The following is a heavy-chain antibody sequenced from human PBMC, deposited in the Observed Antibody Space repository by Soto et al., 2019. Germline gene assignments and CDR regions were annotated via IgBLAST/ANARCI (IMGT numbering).Heavy chain of an antibody. V-gene: IGHV3-30*18. CDR3: AKGYGSGSYYIRDNWFDP. Sequence: QVQLVESGGGVVQPGRSLRLSCAASGFTFSSYGMHWVRQAPGKGLEWVAVISYDGSNKYYADSVKGRFTISRDNSKNTLYLQMNSLRAEDTPVYYCAKGYGSGSYYIRDNWFDPWGQGTLVTVSS. J-gene: IGHJ5*02. D-gene: IGHD3-10*01. CDR2: ISYDGSNK. CDR1: GFTFSSYG.